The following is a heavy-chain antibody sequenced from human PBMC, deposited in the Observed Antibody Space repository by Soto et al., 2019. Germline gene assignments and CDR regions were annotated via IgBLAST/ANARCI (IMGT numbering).Heavy chain of an antibody. D-gene: IGHD6-19*01. Sequence: SETLSPTCTVSGGSFSSYYWSWIRQPPGKGLGWIGYIYYSGSTNYNPSLKSRVTISVDTSKNQLSLKLSSVTAADTAVYYCARHAPRINNYSSGWYLSYDYFDYWGQGTLVTVSS. CDR1: GGSFSSYY. V-gene: IGHV4-59*08. J-gene: IGHJ4*02. CDR2: IYYSGST. CDR3: ARHAPRINNYSSGWYLSYDYFDY.